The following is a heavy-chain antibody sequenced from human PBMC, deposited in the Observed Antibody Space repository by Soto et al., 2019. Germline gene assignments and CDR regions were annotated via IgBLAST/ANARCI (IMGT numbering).Heavy chain of an antibody. CDR3: AKGSAPGRPYNFDS. J-gene: IGHJ4*02. Sequence: GPLRRSCAASGFTFSSNVMSWVRQAPGKGLEWVSAMSGGGDSTYYADSVKGGFTISRDSSKTTVYLEMTSLRVDATAVYYCAKGSAPGRPYNFDSWGRGPPATVSS. V-gene: IGHV3-23*01. D-gene: IGHD5-18*01. CDR2: MSGGGDST. CDR1: GFTFSSNV.